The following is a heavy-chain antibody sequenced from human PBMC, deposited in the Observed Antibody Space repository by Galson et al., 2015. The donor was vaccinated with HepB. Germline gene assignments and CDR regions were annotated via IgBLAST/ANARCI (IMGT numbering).Heavy chain of an antibody. Sequence: SLRLSCAASGFTFSSYGMHWVRQAPGKGLEWVAVISYDGSNKYYADSVKGRFTISRDNSKNTLYLQMNSLRAEDTAVYYCAKDPWGEWLLDYWGQGTLVTVSS. J-gene: IGHJ4*02. CDR3: AKDPWGEWLLDY. D-gene: IGHD3-16*01. V-gene: IGHV3-30*18. CDR1: GFTFSSYG. CDR2: ISYDGSNK.